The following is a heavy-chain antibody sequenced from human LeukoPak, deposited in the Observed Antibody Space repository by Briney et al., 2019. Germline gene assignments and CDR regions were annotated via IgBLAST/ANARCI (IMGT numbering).Heavy chain of an antibody. CDR3: ARDFVVVPAAIGWFDP. J-gene: IGHJ5*02. CDR1: GGSISSGSYY. CDR2: IYTSGST. V-gene: IGHV4-61*02. D-gene: IGHD2-2*01. Sequence: SETLSLTCTVSGGSISSGSYYWSWIRQPAGKGLEWIGRIYTSGSTNYNPSLKSRVTISVDTSKNQFSLKLSSVTAADTAVYYCARDFVVVPAAIGWFDPWGQGTLVIVSS.